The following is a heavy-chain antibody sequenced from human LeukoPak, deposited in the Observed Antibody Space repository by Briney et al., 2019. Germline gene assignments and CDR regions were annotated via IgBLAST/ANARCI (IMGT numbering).Heavy chain of an antibody. CDR3: ARQGGDHVRIYYGMDV. Sequence: GESLKISCKGSGYSFTSYWIGWVRQMPGKGLEWMGIIYPGDSDTRYSPSFQGQVTISADKSISTAYLQWSSLKASDAAMYYCARQGGDHVRIYYGMDVWGQGTTVTVSS. D-gene: IGHD4-17*01. V-gene: IGHV5-51*01. J-gene: IGHJ6*02. CDR1: GYSFTSYW. CDR2: IYPGDSDT.